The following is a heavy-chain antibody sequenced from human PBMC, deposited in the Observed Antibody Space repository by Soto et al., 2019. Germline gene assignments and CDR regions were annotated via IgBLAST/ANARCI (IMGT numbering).Heavy chain of an antibody. CDR3: AREGSSTWTYHFDF. D-gene: IGHD2-2*01. J-gene: IGHJ4*02. CDR2: TKYRSKWYT. CDR1: GDSVSSNIAA. Sequence: PAQTLSLTCAISGDSVSSNIAAWNWVRQSPSRGLEWLGRTKYRSKWYTDYATSVKSRISIIPDTSKNQVSLQLNSVTPEDTAVYYSAREGSSTWTYHFDFWGQGILVTVS. V-gene: IGHV6-1*01.